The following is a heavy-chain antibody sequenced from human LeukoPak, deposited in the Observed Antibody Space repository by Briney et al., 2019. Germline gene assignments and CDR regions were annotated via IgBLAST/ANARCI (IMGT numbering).Heavy chain of an antibody. V-gene: IGHV4-31*03. Sequence: PSETLSLTCPVSGGSISSAGYYWSWIRQHPGKGLEWIGYIYYSGTAHYNPSLKSRVTISVDTSKNQFSLKLSSVTAADTAVYYCARGWPYFDCWGQGTLVTVSS. CDR2: IYYSGTA. D-gene: IGHD2-15*01. CDR1: GGSISSAGYY. CDR3: ARGWPYFDC. J-gene: IGHJ4*02.